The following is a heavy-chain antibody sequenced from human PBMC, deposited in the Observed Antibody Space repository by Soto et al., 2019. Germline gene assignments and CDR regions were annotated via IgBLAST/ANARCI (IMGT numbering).Heavy chain of an antibody. D-gene: IGHD3-3*01. CDR1: GGSISSYY. Sequence: ETLSLTCTVSGGSISSYYWSWIRQPPGKGLEWIGYIYYSGSTNYNPSLKSRVTISVDTSKNQFSLKLSSVTAADTAVYYCAREDFWSGYAPYWGQGTLVTVSS. J-gene: IGHJ4*02. CDR3: AREDFWSGYAPY. V-gene: IGHV4-59*01. CDR2: IYYSGST.